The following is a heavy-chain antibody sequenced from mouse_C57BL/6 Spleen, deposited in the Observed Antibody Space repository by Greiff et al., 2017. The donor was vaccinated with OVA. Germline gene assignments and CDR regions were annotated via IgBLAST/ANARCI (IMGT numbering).Heavy chain of an antibody. D-gene: IGHD2-4*01. CDR1: GYTFTSYW. CDR2: IYPGSGST. J-gene: IGHJ1*03. CDR3: AKIYYDYDGRYFEG. Sequence: QVQLQQPGAELVKPGASVKMSCKASGYTFTSYWITWVKQRPGQGLEWIGDIYPGSGSTNYNEKFKSKATLTVDTSSSTAYMQLSSLTSEDSAVYYCAKIYYDYDGRYFEGWGTGTTVTVSS. V-gene: IGHV1-55*01.